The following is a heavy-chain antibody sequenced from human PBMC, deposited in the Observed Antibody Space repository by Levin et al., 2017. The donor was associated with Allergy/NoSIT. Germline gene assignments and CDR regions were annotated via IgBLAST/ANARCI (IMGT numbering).Heavy chain of an antibody. D-gene: IGHD3-9*01. V-gene: IGHV4-34*01. Sequence: PSETLSLTCAVYGGSFSGYYWSWIRQPPGKGLEWIGEINHSGSTNYNPSLKSRVTISVDTSKNQFSLKLSSVTAADTAVYYCARGTGRYYYGMDVWGQGTTVTVSS. CDR3: ARGTGRYYYGMDV. CDR1: GGSFSGYY. CDR2: INHSGST. J-gene: IGHJ6*02.